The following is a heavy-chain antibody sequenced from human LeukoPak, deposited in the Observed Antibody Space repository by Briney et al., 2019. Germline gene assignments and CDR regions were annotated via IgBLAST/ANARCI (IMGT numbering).Heavy chain of an antibody. CDR3: ARGLRFLRDTATYYFDY. V-gene: IGHV4-59*01. Sequence: SETLSLTCTVSGGSISSYYWSWIRQPPGKGLEWIGYIYYSGSTNYNPSLKSRVTISVDTSKNQFSLKLSSVTAADTAVYYCARGLRFLRDTATYYFDYWGQGTLVTVSS. J-gene: IGHJ4*02. CDR1: GGSISSYY. CDR2: IYYSGST. D-gene: IGHD5-18*01.